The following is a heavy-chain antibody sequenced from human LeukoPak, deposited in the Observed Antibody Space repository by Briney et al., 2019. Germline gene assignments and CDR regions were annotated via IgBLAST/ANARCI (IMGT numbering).Heavy chain of an antibody. J-gene: IGHJ4*02. V-gene: IGHV1-24*01. CDR2: FDPEDGET. CDR3: ATAGYCSGGSCYSPFRY. CDR1: GYTLTELS. Sequence: ASVKVSCKVSGYTLTELSMHWVRQAPGKGLEWMGGFDPEDGETIYAQKFQGRVTMTEDTSTDTAYMELSSLRSEDTAVYYCATAGYCSGGSCYSPFRYWGQGTLVTVSS. D-gene: IGHD2-15*01.